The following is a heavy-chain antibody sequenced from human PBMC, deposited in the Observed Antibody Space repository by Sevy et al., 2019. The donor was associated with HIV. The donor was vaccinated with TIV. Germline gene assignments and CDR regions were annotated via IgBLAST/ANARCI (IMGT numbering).Heavy chain of an antibody. V-gene: IGHV4-38-2*02. D-gene: IGHD5-12*01. CDR3: ARDRGAPRDSDYGSVI. J-gene: IGHJ4*02. CDR1: GYSISNDNH. Sequence: SETLSLTCAVSGYSISNDNHWGWIRQPPGKGLEWIGSSHHSGSTYYNPSLKGRVTISVDTSRNQFSLRLNSVTATDTAVYYGARDRGAPRDSDYGSVIWGQGTLVTVSS. CDR2: SHHSGST.